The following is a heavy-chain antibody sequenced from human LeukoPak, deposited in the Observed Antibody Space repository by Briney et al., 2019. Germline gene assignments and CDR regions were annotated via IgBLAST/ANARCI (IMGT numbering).Heavy chain of an antibody. V-gene: IGHV1-46*01. CDR1: GYTFTSYY. Sequence: ASVKVSCKASGYTFTSYYMHWVRQAAGQGLEGMGIINPSGGSTSYAQKFQGRVTMTRDTSTSTVYMELSSLRSEDTAVYYCASQRGATNFDYWGQGTLVTVSS. D-gene: IGHD1-26*01. J-gene: IGHJ4*02. CDR2: INPSGGST. CDR3: ASQRGATNFDY.